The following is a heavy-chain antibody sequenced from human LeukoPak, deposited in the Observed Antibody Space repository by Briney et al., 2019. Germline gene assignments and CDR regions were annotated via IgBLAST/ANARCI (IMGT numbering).Heavy chain of an antibody. D-gene: IGHD2-21*01. CDR3: AKDRPYCGGDCYPRFVNDY. J-gene: IGHJ4*02. CDR2: IKQDGSEK. V-gene: IGHV3-7*03. Sequence: GGSLRLSCAASGFTFSSYAMSWVRQAPGKGLEWVANIKQDGSEKYYVDSVKGRFTISRDNAKNSLYLQMNSLRAEDTAVYYCAKDRPYCGGDCYPRFVNDYWGQGTLVTVSS. CDR1: GFTFSSYA.